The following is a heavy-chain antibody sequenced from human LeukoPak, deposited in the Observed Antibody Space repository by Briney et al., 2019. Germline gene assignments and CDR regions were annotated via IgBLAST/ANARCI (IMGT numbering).Heavy chain of an antibody. CDR3: ARDGSPYCGGDCYSTLYNWFDP. V-gene: IGHV1-46*01. CDR2: INPSGGST. CDR1: GYTFTGYW. Sequence: ASVKVSCKAFGYTFTGYWMHWVRQAPGQGLEWMGIINPSGGSTSYAQKFQGRVTMTRDMSTSTVYMELSSLRSEDTAVYYCARDGSPYCGGDCYSTLYNWFDPWGQGTLVTVSS. J-gene: IGHJ5*02. D-gene: IGHD2-21*02.